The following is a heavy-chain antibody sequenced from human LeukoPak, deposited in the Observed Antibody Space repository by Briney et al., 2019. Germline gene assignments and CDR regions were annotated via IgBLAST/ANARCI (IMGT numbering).Heavy chain of an antibody. CDR1: GGSISSYY. Sequence: SETLSLTCTVSGGSISSYYWSWIRQPPGKGLEWIGYIYYSGSTNYNPSLKSRVTISVDTSKNQFSLKLSSVTAADTAVYYCARNRLAARPGRNNYYFDYWGQGTLVTVSS. V-gene: IGHV4-59*01. D-gene: IGHD6-6*01. CDR2: IYYSGST. J-gene: IGHJ4*02. CDR3: ARNRLAARPGRNNYYFDY.